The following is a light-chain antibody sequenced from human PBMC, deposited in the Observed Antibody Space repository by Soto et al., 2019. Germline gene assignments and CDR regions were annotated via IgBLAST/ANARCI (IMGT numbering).Light chain of an antibody. CDR3: QQRTNWPPTHT. V-gene: IGKV3-11*01. CDR1: QSIATF. J-gene: IGKJ2*01. CDR2: DAY. Sequence: EIVLTQSPATLSLSPGERATLSCRASQSIATFLTWYQQKPGQPPRLLIYDAYKRATGIPARFSGSGSWTDFSLTISSLEPDDFAIYYCQQRTNWPPTHTFGQGTKLEIK.